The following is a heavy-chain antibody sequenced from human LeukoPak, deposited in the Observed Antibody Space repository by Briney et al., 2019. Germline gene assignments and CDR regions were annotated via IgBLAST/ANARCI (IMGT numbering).Heavy chain of an antibody. CDR1: GGSISSYY. J-gene: IGHJ4*02. Sequence: KTSETLSLTCTVSGGSISSYYWSWIRQPPGKGLEWIGFIYYIENTNYNPSLRSRVTMSLDTSKNQFSLKLSSVTAADTAVYYCAREGSSSWFDYWGQGTLVTVSS. D-gene: IGHD6-13*01. CDR3: AREGSSSWFDY. V-gene: IGHV4-59*12. CDR2: IYYIENT.